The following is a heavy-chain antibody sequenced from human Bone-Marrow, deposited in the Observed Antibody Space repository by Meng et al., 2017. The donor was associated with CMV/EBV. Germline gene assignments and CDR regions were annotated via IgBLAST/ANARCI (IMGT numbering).Heavy chain of an antibody. Sequence: GGSLRLSCAASGFTFDDYVMHWVRQAPGKGLEWVAFTRYDGSNKYYADSVKGRFTISRDNSKNTLYLQMNSLRAEDTAVYYCAKDSSGWTYFDYWGQGTLVTVSS. V-gene: IGHV3-30*02. J-gene: IGHJ4*02. CDR3: AKDSSGWTYFDY. CDR1: GFTFDDYV. CDR2: TRYDGSNK. D-gene: IGHD6-19*01.